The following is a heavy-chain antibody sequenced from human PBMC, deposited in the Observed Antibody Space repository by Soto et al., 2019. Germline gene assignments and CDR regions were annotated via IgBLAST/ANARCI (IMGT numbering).Heavy chain of an antibody. J-gene: IGHJ6*03. CDR1: GFTFSSYG. CDR2: ISYDGSNK. CDR3: AKYRKTGYYYYYYYMDV. V-gene: IGHV3-30*18. D-gene: IGHD3-16*02. Sequence: QVQLVESGGGVVQPGRSLRLSCAASGFTFSSYGMHWVRQAPGKGLEWVAVISYDGSNKYYADSVKGRFTISRDNSKNTLYLQMNSLRAEDTAVYYCAKYRKTGYYYYYYYMDVWGKGTTVTVSS.